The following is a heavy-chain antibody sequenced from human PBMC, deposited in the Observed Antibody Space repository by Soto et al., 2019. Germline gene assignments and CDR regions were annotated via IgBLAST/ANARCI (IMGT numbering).Heavy chain of an antibody. Sequence: QVQLQESGPGLVKPSETLSLTCTVSGGSISSYYWSWIRQPPGKGLEWIGYIYYSGITNYNPSLTSRVLISVDTSKNQFFLMLSSVTAADTAVYYCARYKSNYYYGMDVWGQGTTVTVSS. CDR1: GGSISSYY. V-gene: IGHV4-59*01. J-gene: IGHJ6*02. D-gene: IGHD1-20*01. CDR3: ARYKSNYYYGMDV. CDR2: IYYSGIT.